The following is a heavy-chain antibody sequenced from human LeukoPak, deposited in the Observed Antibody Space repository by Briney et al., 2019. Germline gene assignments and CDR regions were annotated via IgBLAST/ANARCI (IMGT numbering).Heavy chain of an antibody. V-gene: IGHV3-48*04. CDR1: GFTFSSYS. CDR2: ISSSSSTI. J-gene: IGHJ4*02. D-gene: IGHD2-2*01. CDR3: ARDSALVVPAAVDY. Sequence: GGSLRLSCAASGFTFSSYSMNWVRQAPGKGLEWVSYISSSSSTIYYADSVKGRFTISRDNAKNSLYLQMNSLRAEDTAVYYCARDSALVVPAAVDYWGQGTLATVSS.